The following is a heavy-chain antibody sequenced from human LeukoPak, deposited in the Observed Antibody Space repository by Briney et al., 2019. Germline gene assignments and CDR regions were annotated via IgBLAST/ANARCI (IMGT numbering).Heavy chain of an antibody. CDR3: ARGSYYYMDV. J-gene: IGHJ6*03. V-gene: IGHV1-46*01. Sequence: RASVKVSCKASGYTFTNYYMRWVRQAPGQRLEWMGMINPNGCSTSYAQRFQDRVTMTKETSTSTFYMELSTLRYEDTAVYYCARGSYYYMDVWVKGTTVTISS. CDR2: INPNGCST. CDR1: GYTFTNYY.